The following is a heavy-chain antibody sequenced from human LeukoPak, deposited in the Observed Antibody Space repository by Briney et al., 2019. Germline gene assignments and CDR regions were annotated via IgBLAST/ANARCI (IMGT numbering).Heavy chain of an antibody. D-gene: IGHD5-18*01. J-gene: IGHJ3*02. CDR3: ARGPHTGAFDI. Sequence: ASVKVSCKASGYTFTGYYMHWLRQAPGQGLEWMGWINPNSGGTSYAQKFQGRVTMTRDTSISTAYMELSRLTSDDTALYYCARGPHTGAFDIWGQGTMVTVSS. CDR2: INPNSGGT. V-gene: IGHV1-2*02. CDR1: GYTFTGYY.